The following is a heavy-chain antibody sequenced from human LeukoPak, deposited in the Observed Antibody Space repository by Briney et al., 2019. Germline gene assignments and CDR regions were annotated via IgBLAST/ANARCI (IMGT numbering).Heavy chain of an antibody. CDR1: GFTFSSYS. CDR3: ARDRDDFWSGYYYYMDV. D-gene: IGHD3-3*01. V-gene: IGHV3-21*01. CDR2: ISSSSSYI. J-gene: IGHJ6*03. Sequence: GGSLRLSCAASGFTFSSYSMNWVRQAPGKGLEWVSSISSSSSYIYYADSVKGRFTISRDNAKNSLYLQMNSLRAEDTAVYYCARDRDDFWSGYYYYMDVWGKGTTVTVSS.